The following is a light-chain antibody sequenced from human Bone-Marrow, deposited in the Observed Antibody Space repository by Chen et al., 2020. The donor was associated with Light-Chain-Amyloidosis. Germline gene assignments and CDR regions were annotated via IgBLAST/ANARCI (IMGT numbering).Light chain of an antibody. CDR2: RDT. Sequence: SYELTQPPSVSVSPGQTARINCSGDDLPTKYAYWYQQKPGQAPVLVIHRDTERPSGISERFSVSSSGTTATLTISGVQAEDEADYHCQSADSSGTYEVIFGGGTKLTVL. V-gene: IGLV3-25*03. CDR3: QSADSSGTYEVI. J-gene: IGLJ2*01. CDR1: DLPTKY.